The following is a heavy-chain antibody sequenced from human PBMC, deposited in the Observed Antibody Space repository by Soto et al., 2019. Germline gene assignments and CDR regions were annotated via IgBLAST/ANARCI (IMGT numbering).Heavy chain of an antibody. CDR1: GYVFANYW. D-gene: IGHD4-17*01. CDR3: ARAPSHRCNQQFDY. V-gene: IGHV5-51*01. CDR2: IYPLDSDT. Sequence: VESLKISCEASGYVFANYWIGWVRQTPAQGLEWVGIIYPLDSDTTYIPSFQGHVTISADKSISTVYLQWSSLEASDTAIYYCARAPSHRCNQQFDYLDQGTLVTVSS. J-gene: IGHJ4*01.